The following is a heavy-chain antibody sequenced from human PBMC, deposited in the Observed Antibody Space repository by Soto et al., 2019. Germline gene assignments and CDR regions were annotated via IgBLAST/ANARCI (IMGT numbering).Heavy chain of an antibody. V-gene: IGHV1-69*13. J-gene: IGHJ6*02. D-gene: IGHD3-9*01. CDR2: IIPIFGTA. CDR1: GGTFSSYA. CDR3: AKDLNLGLVGYYYYGMDV. Sequence: SVKVSCKASGGTFSSYAISWVRQAPGQGLEWMGGIIPIFGTANYAQKFQGRVTITADESKNTLYLQMNSLRAEDTAIYYCAKDLNLGLVGYYYYGMDVWGQGTTVTVSS.